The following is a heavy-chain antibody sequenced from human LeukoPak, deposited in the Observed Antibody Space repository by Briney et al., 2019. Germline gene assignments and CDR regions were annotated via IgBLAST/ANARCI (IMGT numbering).Heavy chain of an antibody. D-gene: IGHD6-13*01. CDR3: AKSSIIAAAGPYYFDY. CDR1: GGTFSSYA. CDR2: IIPIFGTS. J-gene: IGHJ4*02. V-gene: IGHV1-69*06. Sequence: SVKVSCKASGGTFSSYAISWVRQAPGQGLEWMGGIIPIFGTSNYAQKFQGRVTITADKSASTAYMELSSLRSEDTAVYYCAKSSIIAAAGPYYFDYWGQGTLVTVSS.